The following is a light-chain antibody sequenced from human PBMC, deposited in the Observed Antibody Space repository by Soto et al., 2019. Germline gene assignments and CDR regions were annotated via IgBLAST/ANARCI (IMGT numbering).Light chain of an antibody. V-gene: IGLV2-23*01. CDR1: SSDVGNYNV. J-gene: IGLJ1*01. CDR2: EGT. Sequence: QSVLTQPASVSESPGQLITISCTGTSSDVGNYNVVSWYQHHPGRAPKVLIYEGTKRPSGVSNRFSGSTSGNVASLTISGLQAEDEANYYCCSYAGSDTYVFGTGTKVTVL. CDR3: CSYAGSDTYV.